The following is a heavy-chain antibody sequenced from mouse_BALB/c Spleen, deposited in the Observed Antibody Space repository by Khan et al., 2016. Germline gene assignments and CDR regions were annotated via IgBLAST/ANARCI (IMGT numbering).Heavy chain of an antibody. CDR2: INTNTGEP. J-gene: IGHJ3*01. Sequence: QIQLVQSGPELKKPGETVKISCKASGYTFTNYGMNWVKQAPGKGLKWMGWINTNTGEPTYAEEFKGRFAFSLETSASPAYLQLNTLKNEDTATYFCAEDYYGSNWFAYWGQGTLVTVSA. CDR1: GYTFTNYG. D-gene: IGHD1-1*01. V-gene: IGHV9-3*02. CDR3: AEDYYGSNWFAY.